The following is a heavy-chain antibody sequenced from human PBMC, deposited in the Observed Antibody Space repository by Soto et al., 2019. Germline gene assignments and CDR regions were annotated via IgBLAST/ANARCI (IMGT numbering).Heavy chain of an antibody. CDR2: IYPGDSDT. CDR3: ARPRSSSRNYYGMDV. CDR1: GYSFTSYW. Sequence: PVESLKISCKGSGYSFTSYWIVLVRQMPGKGLEWMGIIYPGDSDTRYSPSFQGQVTISADKSISTAYLQWSSLKASDTAMYYCARPRSSSRNYYGMDVWGQGTTVTVSS. D-gene: IGHD6-13*01. J-gene: IGHJ6*02. V-gene: IGHV5-51*01.